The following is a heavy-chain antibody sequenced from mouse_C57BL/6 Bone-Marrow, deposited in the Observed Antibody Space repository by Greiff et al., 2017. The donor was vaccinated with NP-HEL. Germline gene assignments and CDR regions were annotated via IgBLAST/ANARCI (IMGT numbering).Heavy chain of an antibody. CDR1: GYTFTSYW. CDR3: AYGNYGWVAY. J-gene: IGHJ3*01. D-gene: IGHD2-1*01. V-gene: IGHV1-55*01. CDR2: IYPGSGST. Sequence: QVQLQQPGAELVKPGASVKMSCKASGYTFTSYWITWVKQRPGQGLEWIEDIYPGSGSTNYNEKFKSKATLTVETSSSTAYMPLSSLTSEDSAVYYCAYGNYGWVAYWGQGTLVTVSA.